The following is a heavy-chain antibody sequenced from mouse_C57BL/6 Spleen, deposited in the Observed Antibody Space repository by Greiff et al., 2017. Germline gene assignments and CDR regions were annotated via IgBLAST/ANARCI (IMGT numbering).Heavy chain of an antibody. Sequence: QVQLQQPGAELVKPGASVKLSCKASGYTFTSYWMHWVKQRPGQGLEWIGMIHPNSGSTNYNEKFKSKATLTVDESSSTAYMQLSSLTSEDAAVYYCARWGTAESPFLAYWGQGTLVTVSA. CDR3: ARWGTAESPFLAY. J-gene: IGHJ3*01. D-gene: IGHD2-14*01. V-gene: IGHV1-64*01. CDR1: GYTFTSYW. CDR2: IHPNSGST.